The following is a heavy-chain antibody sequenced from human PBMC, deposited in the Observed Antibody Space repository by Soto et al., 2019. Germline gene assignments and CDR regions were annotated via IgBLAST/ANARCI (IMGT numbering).Heavy chain of an antibody. CDR1: GFTFSNAW. D-gene: IGHD6-13*01. Sequence: WSLRLSCAASGFTFSNAWMSWVRQAPGKGLEWVGRIKSKTDGGTTDYAAPVKGRFTISRDDSKNTLYLQMNSLKTEDTAVYYCTTDRVVAAVYYYYGMDVWGQGTTVTVSS. V-gene: IGHV3-15*01. CDR3: TTDRVVAAVYYYYGMDV. CDR2: IKSKTDGGTT. J-gene: IGHJ6*02.